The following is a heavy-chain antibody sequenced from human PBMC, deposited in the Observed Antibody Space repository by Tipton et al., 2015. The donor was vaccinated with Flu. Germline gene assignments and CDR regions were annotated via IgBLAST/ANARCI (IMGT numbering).Heavy chain of an antibody. Sequence: TLSLTCTVSGGSISNDYWSWIRQPPGKGLEWIGYIYHTGNFNYNPSLKSRVTISVDTSKNQFSLKLRSVTAADTAVYYCARGVYSSGWYPFFDYWGQGTLVTVSS. CDR3: ARGVYSSGWYPFFDY. J-gene: IGHJ4*02. CDR2: IYHTGNF. V-gene: IGHV4-59*08. CDR1: GGSISNDY. D-gene: IGHD6-19*01.